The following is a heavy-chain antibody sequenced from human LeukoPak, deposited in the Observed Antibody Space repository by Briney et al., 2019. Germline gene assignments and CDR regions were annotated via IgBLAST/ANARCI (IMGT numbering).Heavy chain of an antibody. CDR3: ARAQLWLYGDAFDI. D-gene: IGHD5-18*01. V-gene: IGHV3-7*05. CDR2: IKQDGSEK. J-gene: IGHJ3*02. CDR1: GFTFSSYW. Sequence: GGSLRLSCAASGFTFSSYWMSWVRQAPGKGLEWVANIKQDGSEKYYVDSVKGRFTTSRDNAKNSLYLQVNSLRAEDTAVYYCARAQLWLYGDAFDIWGQGTMVTVSS.